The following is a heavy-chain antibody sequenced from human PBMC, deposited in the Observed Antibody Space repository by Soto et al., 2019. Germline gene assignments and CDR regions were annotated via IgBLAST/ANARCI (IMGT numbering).Heavy chain of an antibody. D-gene: IGHD6-19*01. CDR1: GYSFTSYW. CDR3: ASPSDPGIAVAGPSYYYYGMDV. V-gene: IGHV5-10-1*01. J-gene: IGHJ6*02. Sequence: GESLKLSCKGSGYSFTSYWISWVRQMPGKGLEWRGRIDPSDSYTNYSPSFQGHVTISADKSISTAYLQWSSLKASDTAMYYCASPSDPGIAVAGPSYYYYGMDVWGQGTTVTVS. CDR2: IDPSDSYT.